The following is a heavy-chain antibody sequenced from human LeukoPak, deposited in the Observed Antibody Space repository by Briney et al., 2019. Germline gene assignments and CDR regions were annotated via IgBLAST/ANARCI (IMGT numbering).Heavy chain of an antibody. V-gene: IGHV3-48*01. CDR1: GFVFSSHR. CDR3: VRVRAGGSYFSFDY. CDR2: ISGSSDTI. Sequence: GGSLRLSCATRGFVFSSHRMTWVRQAPGRGLEWISFISGSSDTIYYADSVKGRFTISRDNVKGSPSLQMNSLRAEDTAIYYCVRVRAGGSYFSFDYWGQETLVSVSS. J-gene: IGHJ4*02. D-gene: IGHD1-26*01.